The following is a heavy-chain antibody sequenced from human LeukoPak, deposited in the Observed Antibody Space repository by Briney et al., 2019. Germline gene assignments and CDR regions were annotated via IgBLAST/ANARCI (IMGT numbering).Heavy chain of an antibody. CDR3: ARGMGVNWFDP. CDR1: GGSISSYY. V-gene: IGHV4-59*01. D-gene: IGHD2-8*01. J-gene: IGHJ5*02. CDR2: IYYSENT. Sequence: PSETLSLTCTVSGGSISSYYWSWIRQPPGKGLEWIVYIYYSENTNYNPSLKRRVTISVDTSKNQFSLKLSSVTAADTAMYYCARGMGVNWFDPWGQGTLVTVSS.